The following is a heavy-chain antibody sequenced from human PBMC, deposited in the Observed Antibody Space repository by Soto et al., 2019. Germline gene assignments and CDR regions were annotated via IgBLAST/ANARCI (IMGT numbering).Heavy chain of an antibody. D-gene: IGHD2-15*01. Sequence: EVQLVESGGGLVQPGESLRLSCAASGFTFSNYWMHWVRQAPGKGLVWVSRIDSDGSRITYADFVKGLFTISRDNAKNTVYLHMNSLTAEDTAVYYCVRTSLVVAVATREDFWGQGTLVTVS. CDR1: GFTFSNYW. CDR3: VRTSLVVAVATREDF. V-gene: IGHV3-74*01. CDR2: IDSDGSRI. J-gene: IGHJ4*02.